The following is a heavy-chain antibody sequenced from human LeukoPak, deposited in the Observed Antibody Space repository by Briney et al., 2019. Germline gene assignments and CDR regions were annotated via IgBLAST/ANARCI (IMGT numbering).Heavy chain of an antibody. CDR2: IYSGGTT. D-gene: IGHD1-26*01. CDR1: GFTVSSNY. V-gene: IGHV3-53*01. CDR3: ARGLVGAIDY. J-gene: IGHJ4*02. Sequence: GGSLRPSCAASGFTVSSNYMTWVRQAPGKGLEWVSVIYSGGTTYYADSVKGRFTVSRDNSKNTLYLQMNSLRAEDTAVYYCARGLVGAIDYWGQGTLVTVSS.